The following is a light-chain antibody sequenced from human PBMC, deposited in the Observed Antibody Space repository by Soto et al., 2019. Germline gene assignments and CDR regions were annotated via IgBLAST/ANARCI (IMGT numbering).Light chain of an antibody. CDR2: AAS. J-gene: IGKJ1*01. V-gene: IGKV1-9*01. CDR3: QQLNSYPQT. CDR1: QGISSY. Sequence: DIQLTQSPSFLSASVGDRVTITCRASQGISSYLAWYQQKPGKDPKLLIYAASTLQSGVPSRFSGSGSGTEFTLTISCLQPEDFATYYCQQLNSYPQTFGQGTKVDIK.